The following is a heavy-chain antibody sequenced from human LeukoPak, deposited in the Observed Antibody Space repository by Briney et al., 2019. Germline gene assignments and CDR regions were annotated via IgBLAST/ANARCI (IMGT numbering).Heavy chain of an antibody. Sequence: GGSLRLSCAASGFTFNYAWMSWVRQVPGKGLEWVSAISGSGGSTNYADSVKGRVTVSRDNSKSTLYLQMNSLRAEDTAVYYCAKSSYYDSSGYYREYYSDYWGQGTLVTVSS. CDR2: ISGSGGST. CDR3: AKSSYYDSSGYYREYYSDY. D-gene: IGHD3-22*01. V-gene: IGHV3-23*01. J-gene: IGHJ4*02. CDR1: GFTFNYAW.